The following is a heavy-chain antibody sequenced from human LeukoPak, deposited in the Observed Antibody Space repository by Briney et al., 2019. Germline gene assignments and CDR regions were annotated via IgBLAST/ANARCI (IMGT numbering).Heavy chain of an antibody. D-gene: IGHD3-9*01. CDR2: INPNSGGT. V-gene: IGHV1-2*02. CDR1: GYTFTGYY. CDR3: ARVPVLRYFDWLMRGAFDI. J-gene: IGHJ3*02. Sequence: ASVKVSCKASGYTFTGYYMHWVRQAPGQGREWMGWINPNSGGTNYAQKSQGRVTMTRDTSISTAYMELSRLRSDDAAVYYCARVPVLRYFDWLMRGAFDIWGQGTMVTVSS.